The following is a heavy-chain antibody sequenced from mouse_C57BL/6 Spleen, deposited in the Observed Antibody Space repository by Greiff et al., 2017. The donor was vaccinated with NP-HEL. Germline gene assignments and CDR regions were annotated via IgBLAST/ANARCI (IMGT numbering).Heavy chain of an antibody. Sequence: EVQLQQSGPELVKPGASVKIPCKASGYTFTDYNMDWVKQSHGKSLEWIGDINPNNGGNIYNQKFKGKATLTVDKSSSTAYMELRSLTSEDTAVYYWARTTVVNWYFDVWGTGTTVTVSS. J-gene: IGHJ1*03. CDR2: INPNNGGN. CDR3: ARTTVVNWYFDV. D-gene: IGHD1-1*01. CDR1: GYTFTDYN. V-gene: IGHV1-18*01.